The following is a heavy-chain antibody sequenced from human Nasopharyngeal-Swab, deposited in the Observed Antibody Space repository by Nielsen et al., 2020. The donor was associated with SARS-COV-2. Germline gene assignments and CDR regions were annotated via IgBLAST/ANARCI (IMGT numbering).Heavy chain of an antibody. J-gene: IGHJ2*01. Sequence: GGSLRLSCAASGFTFNDHYMTWIRQAPGKGLEWVSYIGNRGSPINYADSVKGRFTISRDSAKNSLYLQMNSLRVEDTALYYCAKLGYFDLWGRGTLVTVSS. CDR1: GFTFNDHY. CDR2: IGNRGSPI. V-gene: IGHV3-11*01. CDR3: AKLGYFDL.